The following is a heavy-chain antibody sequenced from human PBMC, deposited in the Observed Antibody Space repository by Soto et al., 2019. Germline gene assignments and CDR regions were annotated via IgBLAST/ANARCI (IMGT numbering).Heavy chain of an antibody. V-gene: IGHV6-1*01. CDR1: GDSVSSNSAA. Sequence: PSQTLSLTCAISGDSVSSNSAAWNWIRQSPSRGLEWLGRTYYRSKWYNDYAVSVKSRITINPDTSKNQFSLQLNSVTPEDTAVYYWARASVTGLDWLLSGYEFDYWGQGILVTVSS. D-gene: IGHD3-9*01. CDR2: TYYRSKWYN. CDR3: ARASVTGLDWLLSGYEFDY. J-gene: IGHJ4*02.